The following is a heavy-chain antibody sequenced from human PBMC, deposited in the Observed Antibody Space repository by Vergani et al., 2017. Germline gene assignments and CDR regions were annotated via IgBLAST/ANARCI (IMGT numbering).Heavy chain of an antibody. V-gene: IGHV4-31*11. D-gene: IGHD6-25*01. CDR2: IFYSGTT. J-gene: IGHJ6*03. CDR1: GGSISSGDHC. Sequence: QVQLQESGPGVVKPSQTLSLTCAVSGGSISSGDHCWTRIRQRPGKGLEWIGYIFYSGTTYDNPSLRSRLTISVDTSQNQFSLKLRSVTAADTAVYYCARVDTQVPATSHFYYVDVWGKGTTVVVSS. CDR3: ARVDTQVPATSHFYYVDV.